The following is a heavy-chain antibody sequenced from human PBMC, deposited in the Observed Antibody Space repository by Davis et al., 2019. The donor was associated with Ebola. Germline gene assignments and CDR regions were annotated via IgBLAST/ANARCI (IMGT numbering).Heavy chain of an antibody. J-gene: IGHJ5*02. CDR2: INHSGST. V-gene: IGHV4-34*01. Sequence: SETLSLTCAVYGGSFSGYYWSWIRQPPGKGLEWIGEINHSGSTNYNPSLKSRVTISVDTSKNQFSLKLSSVTAADTAVYYCARMDYYYGSGTNRFGPWGQGTLVTVSS. CDR1: GGSFSGYY. CDR3: ARMDYYYGSGTNRFGP. D-gene: IGHD3-10*01.